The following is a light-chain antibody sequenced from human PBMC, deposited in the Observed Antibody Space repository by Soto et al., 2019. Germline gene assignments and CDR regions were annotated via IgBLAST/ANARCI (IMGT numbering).Light chain of an antibody. J-gene: IGLJ2*01. V-gene: IGLV2-14*03. CDR3: SSYTFSSTLVV. Sequence: QSALTQPASVSGSPGQSITIACTGTSSDIGSYNYVSWYQQLPGKVPKLMIYGVSNLPSGVSNRFSGSKSGNTASLTISGLQAEDEADYYCSSYTFSSTLVVFGGGTKLTAL. CDR1: SSDIGSYNY. CDR2: GVS.